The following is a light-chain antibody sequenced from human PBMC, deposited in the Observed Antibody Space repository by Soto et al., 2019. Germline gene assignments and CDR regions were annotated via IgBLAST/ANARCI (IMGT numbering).Light chain of an antibody. J-gene: IGKJ2*01. Sequence: AIRMTQSPSSMSASTGDGVTITCRASQDIYIYLAWYQQKPGGAPKVLISGASTLQSGVPSRFSGTGSGTEFTLTIRSTQAEDFATYYCQQYYSYPYTFGQGTKVDIK. CDR2: GAS. CDR3: QQYYSYPYT. CDR1: QDIYIY. V-gene: IGKV1-8*01.